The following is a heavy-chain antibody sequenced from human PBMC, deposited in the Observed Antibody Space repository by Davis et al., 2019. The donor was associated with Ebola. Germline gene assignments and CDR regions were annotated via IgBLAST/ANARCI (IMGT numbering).Heavy chain of an antibody. CDR1: GFTFSSYG. Sequence: GGSLRLSCAASGFTFSSYGMHWVRQAPGKGLEWVAVIWYDGSNKYYADSVKGRFTISRDNSKNTLYLQMNSLRAEDTAVYYCARADGYQILSSRYWGQGTLVTVSS. V-gene: IGHV3-33*01. CDR3: ARADGYQILSSRY. J-gene: IGHJ4*02. D-gene: IGHD5-24*01. CDR2: IWYDGSNK.